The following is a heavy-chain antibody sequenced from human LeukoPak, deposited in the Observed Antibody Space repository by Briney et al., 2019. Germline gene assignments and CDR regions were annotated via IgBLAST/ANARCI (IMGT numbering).Heavy chain of an antibody. CDR2: IGSSGSAGGNI. V-gene: IGHV3-48*02. D-gene: IGHD2-21*01. J-gene: IGHJ6*03. CDR1: GFSFSGFG. Sequence: GGSLRLSCAASGFSFSGFGMNWVRQAPGKGLEWISYIGSSGSAGGNIYYAVSVKGRFTVSRDNAKDSLFLQMNSLQDADTAVYYCARAPTPYFAYYMDVWGKGTTVTVSS. CDR3: ARAPTPYFAYYMDV.